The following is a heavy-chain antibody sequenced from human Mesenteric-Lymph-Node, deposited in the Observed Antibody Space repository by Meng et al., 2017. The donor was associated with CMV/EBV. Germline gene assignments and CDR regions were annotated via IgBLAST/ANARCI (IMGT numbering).Heavy chain of an antibody. CDR3: ARSIWSGYAAFDI. CDR2: ISSSSIYV. V-gene: IGHV3-21*01. D-gene: IGHD3-3*01. CDR1: GFTFSSYS. Sequence: GGSLRLSCAASGFTFSSYSMNWVRQAPGKGLEWVSSISSSSIYVYYADSVQGRFTISRDNAKNSLYLQMNSLRAEDTAVYYCARSIWSGYAAFDICGQGTMVTVSS. J-gene: IGHJ3*02.